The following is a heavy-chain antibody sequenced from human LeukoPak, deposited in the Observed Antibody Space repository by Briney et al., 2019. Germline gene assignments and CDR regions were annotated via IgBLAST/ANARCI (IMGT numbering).Heavy chain of an antibody. D-gene: IGHD3-10*01. V-gene: IGHV4-34*01. Sequence: PSETLSLTCAVYGGSFSGYYWSWIRHPPGKGLEWIGEINHSGSTNYNPSLKSRVTISVDTSKNQSSLKLSSVTAADTAVYYCARVVAHGSGSFWYYYYYMDVWGKGTTVTVSS. CDR3: ARVVAHGSGSFWYYYYYMDV. J-gene: IGHJ6*03. CDR2: INHSGST. CDR1: GGSFSGYY.